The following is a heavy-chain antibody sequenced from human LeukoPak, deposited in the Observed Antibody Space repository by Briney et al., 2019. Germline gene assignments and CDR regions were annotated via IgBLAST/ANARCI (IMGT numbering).Heavy chain of an antibody. Sequence: GGSLRLSCAVSGFTFSGFWMSWSRQAPGKGLEWVASINSDGSEGYYADVVKGRFTISRDNAKNSLYLQINSLRAEDTAVYYCARSSYSSSSSVWGQGTMVTVS. D-gene: IGHD6-6*01. CDR1: GFTFSGFW. J-gene: IGHJ3*01. V-gene: IGHV3-7*03. CDR2: INSDGSEG. CDR3: ARSSYSSSSSV.